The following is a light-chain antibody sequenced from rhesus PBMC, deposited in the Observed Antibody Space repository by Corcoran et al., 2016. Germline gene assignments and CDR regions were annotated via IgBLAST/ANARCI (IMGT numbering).Light chain of an antibody. V-gene: IGKV1-36*02. CDR3: LQGYSTPFT. CDR1: QGISDY. CDR2: AAS. Sequence: DIQMTQSPSSLSASVGDRVTITCRASQGISDYLSWYQQKPGKAPKRRIYAASSLESGVPSRFSGSGSGTECTLTISSLQPEDFAAYYCLQGYSTPFTFGPGTKLDIK. J-gene: IGKJ3*01.